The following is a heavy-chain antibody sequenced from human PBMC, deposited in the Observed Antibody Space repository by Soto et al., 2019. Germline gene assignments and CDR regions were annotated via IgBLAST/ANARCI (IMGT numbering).Heavy chain of an antibody. V-gene: IGHV3-23*01. J-gene: IGHJ4*02. CDR2: ISGSGGST. CDR1: GFTFSSYA. CDR3: AKAPTNWGSGVFDY. Sequence: GGSLRLSCAASGFTFSSYAMSWVRQAPGKGLEWVSAISGSGGSTYYADSVKGRFTISRDNSKNTLYLQMNSLRAEDKAVYDCAKAPTNWGSGVFDYWGQGTLVTVSS. D-gene: IGHD7-27*01.